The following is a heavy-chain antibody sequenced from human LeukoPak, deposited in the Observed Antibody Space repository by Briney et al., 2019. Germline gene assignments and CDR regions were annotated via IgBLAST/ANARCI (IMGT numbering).Heavy chain of an antibody. CDR3: ARESVFYYYGSGSYYNSSWFDP. J-gene: IGHJ5*02. CDR1: GFTFSSYA. V-gene: IGHV3-23*01. CDR2: ISLDGATT. Sequence: GGSLRLSCAASGFTFSSYAMSWVRQAPGKGLEWVSGISLDGATTYYAGSVEGRFTISRDNAKNSLYLQMNSLRAEDTALYHCARESVFYYYGSGSYYNSSWFDPWGQGTLVTVSS. D-gene: IGHD3-10*01.